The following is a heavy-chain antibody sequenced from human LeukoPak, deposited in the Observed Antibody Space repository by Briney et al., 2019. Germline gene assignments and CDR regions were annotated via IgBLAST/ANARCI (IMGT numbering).Heavy chain of an antibody. J-gene: IGHJ4*02. CDR1: GFTFSSYA. CDR3: ARGYETAYSYGYLRHFDY. CDR2: ISGSGGST. V-gene: IGHV3-23*01. Sequence: GGSLRLSCAASGFTFSSYAMSWVRQAPGKGLEWVSAISGSGGSTYYADSVKGRFTISRDNSKNTLYLRMNSLRAEDTAVYYCARGYETAYSYGYLRHFDYWGQGTLVTVSS. D-gene: IGHD5-18*01.